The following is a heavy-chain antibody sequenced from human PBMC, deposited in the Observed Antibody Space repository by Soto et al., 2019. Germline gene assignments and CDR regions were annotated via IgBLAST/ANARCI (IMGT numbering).Heavy chain of an antibody. CDR2: IIPIFGTA. Sequence: QVQLEQSGAEVKKPGSSVKVSCKASGGTFSSYAISWVRQAPGQGLEWMGGIIPIFGTANYAQKFQGRVTITADESTSTAYMELSSLRSEDTDVYYCARDRGICSGGSCYSFLDYWGQGTLVTVSS. CDR1: GGTFSSYA. V-gene: IGHV1-69*01. J-gene: IGHJ4*02. CDR3: ARDRGICSGGSCYSFLDY. D-gene: IGHD2-15*01.